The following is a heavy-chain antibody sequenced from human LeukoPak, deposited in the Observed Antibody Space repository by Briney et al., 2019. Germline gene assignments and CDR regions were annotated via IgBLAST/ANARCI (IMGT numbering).Heavy chain of an antibody. J-gene: IGHJ4*02. CDR1: GFIFSRYN. CDR2: ISSSGTI. D-gene: IGHD3-3*01. Sequence: GGSLRLSCAASGFIFSRYNMNWLRQAPGKGLEWVSYISSSGTIYYADAVKGRFTISRDNAKNSLYLQMNSLRAEDTAVYYCARELSHYDFWLWGQGTLVTLSS. CDR3: ARELSHYDFWL. V-gene: IGHV3-48*01.